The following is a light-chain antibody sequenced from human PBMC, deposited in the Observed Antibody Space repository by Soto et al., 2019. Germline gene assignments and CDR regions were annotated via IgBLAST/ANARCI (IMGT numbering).Light chain of an antibody. J-gene: IGKJ2*01. CDR1: QTVSSSY. CDR2: GAS. V-gene: IGKV3-20*01. Sequence: DIELTQSPGTLSLSPGERATLSCRASQTVSSSYLAWYQQKPGQAPRLLIYGASSRATGIPDRFSGSGSGTDFTLTISRLEPGDFAVYYCQQYDSSSYIFGQGTKLEIK. CDR3: QQYDSSSYI.